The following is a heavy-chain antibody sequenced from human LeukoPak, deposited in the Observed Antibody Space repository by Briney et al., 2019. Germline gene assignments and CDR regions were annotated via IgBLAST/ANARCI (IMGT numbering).Heavy chain of an antibody. Sequence: GGSLRLSCAASGFTFSSYAMSWVRQAPGKGLEWVSSISGGDGTTYYADSVKGRFTISRDNAKNSLYLQMNSLRAEDTAVYYCARDQGIAAAGTDGMDVWGQGTTVTVSS. J-gene: IGHJ6*02. CDR2: ISGGDGTT. CDR1: GFTFSSYA. CDR3: ARDQGIAAAGTDGMDV. D-gene: IGHD6-13*01. V-gene: IGHV3-23*01.